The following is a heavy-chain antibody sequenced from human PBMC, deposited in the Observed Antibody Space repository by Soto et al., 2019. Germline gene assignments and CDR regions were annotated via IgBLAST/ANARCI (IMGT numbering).Heavy chain of an antibody. V-gene: IGHV4-34*01. CDR1: GGSFSGYY. Sequence: KSSETLSLTCAVYGGSFSGYYWSWIRQPPGKGLEWIGEINHSGSTNYNPSLKSRVTISVDTSKNQFSLKLSSVTAADTAVYYCARGSWVTIFGVVIPNYYYYGMDVWGQGTTVTVSS. CDR3: ARGSWVTIFGVVIPNYYYYGMDV. J-gene: IGHJ6*02. CDR2: INHSGST. D-gene: IGHD3-3*01.